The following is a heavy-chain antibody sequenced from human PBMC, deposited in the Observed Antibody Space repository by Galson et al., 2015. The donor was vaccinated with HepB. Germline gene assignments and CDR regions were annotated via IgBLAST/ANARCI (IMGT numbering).Heavy chain of an antibody. CDR2: IYSGGAT. D-gene: IGHD4-17*01. J-gene: IGHJ4*02. Sequence: SLRLSCAASGFTVSTNFMSWVRQAPGKGLEWVSVIYSGGATYYADSVRGRFTISRDKSENTLFLQMDSLRAEDTAVYYCARDLNAYGDFWGQGTLVTVSS. V-gene: IGHV3-66*01. CDR1: GFTVSTNF. CDR3: ARDLNAYGDF.